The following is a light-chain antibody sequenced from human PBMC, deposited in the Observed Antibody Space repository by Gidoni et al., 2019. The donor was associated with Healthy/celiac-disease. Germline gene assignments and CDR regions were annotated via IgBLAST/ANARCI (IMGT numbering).Light chain of an antibody. CDR3: AAWDDSLSGRRV. V-gene: IGLV1-47*01. CDR1: SSNIGSNY. CDR2: RNN. Sequence: QSVLTQPPSASGTPGQRVTISCSGSSSNIGSNYVYWYQQLPGTAPKLLIDRNNQRPPGVPDRFSCSKAGTSASLAISGLRAEDEADYYWAAWDDSLSGRRVFGGGTKLTVL. J-gene: IGLJ3*02.